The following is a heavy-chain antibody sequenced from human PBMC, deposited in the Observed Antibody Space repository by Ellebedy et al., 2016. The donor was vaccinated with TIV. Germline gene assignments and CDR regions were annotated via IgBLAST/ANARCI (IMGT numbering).Heavy chain of an antibody. D-gene: IGHD6-19*01. CDR2: INSDGSST. CDR1: GFTFTQYW. CDR3: ARAGSSGWEAYFDP. V-gene: IGHV3-74*01. J-gene: IGHJ2*01. Sequence: GESLKIPCAASGFTFTQYWLHWVRQAPGKGPVWFSRINSDGSSTTYADSVKGRFTISRDNAKNTLYLQMNSLRAEDTAVYYCARAGSSGWEAYFDPWGRGTLVTVSS.